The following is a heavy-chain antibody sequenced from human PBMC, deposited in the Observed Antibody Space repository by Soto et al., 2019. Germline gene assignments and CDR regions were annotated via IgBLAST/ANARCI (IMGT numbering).Heavy chain of an antibody. D-gene: IGHD1-26*01. CDR3: ARESVWELPGTPRLFDI. Sequence: QVQLQESGPGLVKPSQTLSLTCTVSGGSISSGGYYWSWIRQHPGKGLEWIGYIYYSGSTYYNPSLKSRVTISVDTSKNQFSLKLSSVTAADTAVYYCARESVWELPGTPRLFDIWGQGTMVTVSS. CDR1: GGSISSGGYY. J-gene: IGHJ3*02. CDR2: IYYSGST. V-gene: IGHV4-31*03.